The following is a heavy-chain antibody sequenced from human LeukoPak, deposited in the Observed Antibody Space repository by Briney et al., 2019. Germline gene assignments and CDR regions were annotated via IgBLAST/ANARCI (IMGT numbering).Heavy chain of an antibody. V-gene: IGHV4-59*08. CDR1: GGSISSYY. D-gene: IGHD3-22*01. J-gene: IGHJ4*02. CDR3: ARGGSSGYYYG. Sequence: KTSETLSLTCTVSGGSISSYYWSWIRQPPGKGLEWIGYIYYSGSTNYNPSLKSRVTISVDTSKNQFSLKLSSVTAADTAVYYCARGGSSGYYYGWGQGTLVTVSS. CDR2: IYYSGST.